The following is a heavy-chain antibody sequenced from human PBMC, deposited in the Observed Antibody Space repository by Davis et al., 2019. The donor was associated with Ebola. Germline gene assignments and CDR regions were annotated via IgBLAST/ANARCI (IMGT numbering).Heavy chain of an antibody. CDR2: IAYDGGNK. CDR3: AKDNRNIWSEV. J-gene: IGHJ3*01. V-gene: IGHV3-30-3*01. CDR1: GFTFSSYA. Sequence: GESLKISCSASGFTFSSYAMHWVRQAPGKGLEWVAVIAYDGGNKYYADSVKGRFTISRDNSKNTLYLQMNGLRVEDTAIYYCAKDNRNIWSEVWGQGTMVTVSS. D-gene: IGHD2/OR15-2a*01.